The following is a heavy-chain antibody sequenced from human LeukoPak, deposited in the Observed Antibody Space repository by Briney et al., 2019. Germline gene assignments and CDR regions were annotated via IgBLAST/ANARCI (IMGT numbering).Heavy chain of an antibody. J-gene: IGHJ4*02. V-gene: IGHV1-2*06. CDR3: ARDNYDSSGSFDY. D-gene: IGHD3-22*01. CDR2: INPNSGGT. Sequence: ASVKVSCKASGYTFTGYYMHWVRQAPGQWLEWMGRINPNSGGTNYAQKFQGRVTMTRDTSISTAYMELSRLRSDDTAVYYCARDNYDSSGSFDYWGQGTLATVSS. CDR1: GYTFTGYY.